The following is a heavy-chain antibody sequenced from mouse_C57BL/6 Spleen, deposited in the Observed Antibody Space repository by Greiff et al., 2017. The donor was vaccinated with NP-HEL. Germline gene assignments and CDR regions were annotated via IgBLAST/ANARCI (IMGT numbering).Heavy chain of an antibody. Sequence: EVQLQQSGPELVKPGDSVKISCKASGYSFTGYFMNWVMQSHGKSLEWIGRINPYNGDTFYNQKFKGKATLTVDKSSSTAHMELRSLTSEDSAVYYCAIPLYYYGSSYYAMDYWGQGTSVTVSS. V-gene: IGHV1-20*01. D-gene: IGHD1-1*01. CDR2: INPYNGDT. CDR3: AIPLYYYGSSYYAMDY. J-gene: IGHJ4*01. CDR1: GYSFTGYF.